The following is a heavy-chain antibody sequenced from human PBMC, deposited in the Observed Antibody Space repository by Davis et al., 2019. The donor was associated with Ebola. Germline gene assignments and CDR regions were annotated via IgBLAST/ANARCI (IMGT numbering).Heavy chain of an antibody. J-gene: IGHJ2*01. Sequence: AASVKVSCKASGYTFTSYYMHWVRQAPGQGLEWMGIINPSGGSTNYAQKFQGRVTITADKSTSTAYMELSSLRSEDTALYYCARAYGDWWYFDLWGRGTLVTVSS. D-gene: IGHD4-17*01. CDR2: INPSGGST. V-gene: IGHV1-46*01. CDR1: GYTFTSYY. CDR3: ARAYGDWWYFDL.